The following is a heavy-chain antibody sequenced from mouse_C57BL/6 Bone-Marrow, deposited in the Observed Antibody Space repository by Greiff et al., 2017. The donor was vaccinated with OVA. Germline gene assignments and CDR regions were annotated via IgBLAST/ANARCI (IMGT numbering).Heavy chain of an antibody. CDR3: AIREVLTGLYYFDY. CDR1: GYTFTSYW. D-gene: IGHD2-14*01. Sequence: QVQLQQPGAELVKPGASVKVSCKASGYTFTSYWMHWVKQRPGQGLEWIGRIYPSDSDTNYNQKFKGKATLTVDKSSSTAYMQLSSLTSEDSAVYYCAIREVLTGLYYFDYWGQGTTLTVSS. CDR2: IYPSDSDT. V-gene: IGHV1-74*01. J-gene: IGHJ2*01.